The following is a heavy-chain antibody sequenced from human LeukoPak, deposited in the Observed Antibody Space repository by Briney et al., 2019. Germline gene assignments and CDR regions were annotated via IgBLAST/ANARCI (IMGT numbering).Heavy chain of an antibody. Sequence: PGGSLRLSCAASGFTFSTYEMNWVRQPPGKGLEWIGSLYYSGSTYYNPSLKSRVTISVDTSKNQFSLKLSSVTAADTAVYYCARLSGSYWPAGYWGQGTLVTVSS. D-gene: IGHD1-26*01. CDR3: ARLSGSYWPAGY. CDR2: LYYSGST. J-gene: IGHJ4*02. CDR1: GFTFSTYE. V-gene: IGHV4-39*01.